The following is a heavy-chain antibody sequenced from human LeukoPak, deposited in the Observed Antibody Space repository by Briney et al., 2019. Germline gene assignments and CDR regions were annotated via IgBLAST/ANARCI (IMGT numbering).Heavy chain of an antibody. Sequence: SETLSLTCTVSGGAVSSGSYYWSWIRQPPGQGLEWIGYIHYSGSTKYNPSLKSRVTMSVDTSKNQFSLKVTSVTAADTAIYYCTRTNYGDYNWFDPWGQGTLVTVSS. CDR1: GGAVSSGSYY. CDR2: IHYSGST. J-gene: IGHJ5*02. V-gene: IGHV4-61*01. D-gene: IGHD4-17*01. CDR3: TRTNYGDYNWFDP.